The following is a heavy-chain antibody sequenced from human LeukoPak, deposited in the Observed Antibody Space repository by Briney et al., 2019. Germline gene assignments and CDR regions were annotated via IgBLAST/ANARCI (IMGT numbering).Heavy chain of an antibody. V-gene: IGHV3-33*03. Sequence: GGSLRLSCVASGFTLSYYGMHWVRQAPGKGLEWVAVISYDGNDKYYEDSVRGRFTISGDNAKNSLYLQMNSLRAEDTAVYYCATPLDYYDRSGYHQGGDWGQGTLVTVSS. CDR1: GFTLSYYG. D-gene: IGHD3-22*01. J-gene: IGHJ4*02. CDR3: ATPLDYYDRSGYHQGGD. CDR2: ISYDGNDK.